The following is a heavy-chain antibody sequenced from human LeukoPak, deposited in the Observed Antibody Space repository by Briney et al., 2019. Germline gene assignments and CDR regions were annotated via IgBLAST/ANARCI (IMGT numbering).Heavy chain of an antibody. CDR2: INPNSDGT. CDR1: GFTFSSCG. J-gene: IGHJ4*02. Sequence: GGSLRLSCAASGFTFSSCGFHWVRQAPGQGLEWMGWINPNSDGTKYAQKFQGRVTMTRDTSISTAYMELTRLTSDDSAVYYCAREWHSGSYDFDYWGQGTLLTVSS. CDR3: AREWHSGSYDFDY. V-gene: IGHV1-2*02. D-gene: IGHD1-26*01.